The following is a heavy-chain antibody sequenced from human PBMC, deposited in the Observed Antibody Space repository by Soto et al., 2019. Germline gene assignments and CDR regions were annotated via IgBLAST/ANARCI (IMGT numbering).Heavy chain of an antibody. CDR1: GGTFSSYA. J-gene: IGHJ3*02. Sequence: ASVKVSCKASGGTFSSYAISWVRQAPGQGLEWMGGIIPIFGTANYAQKFQGRVTITADESTSTAYMELSSLRSEDTAVYYCARGGYCSGGSCYAKHAFDIWGQGTMFTVSS. CDR2: IIPIFGTA. CDR3: ARGGYCSGGSCYAKHAFDI. D-gene: IGHD2-15*01. V-gene: IGHV1-69*13.